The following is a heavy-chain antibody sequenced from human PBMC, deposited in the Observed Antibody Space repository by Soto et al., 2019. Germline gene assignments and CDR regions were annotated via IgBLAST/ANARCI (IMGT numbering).Heavy chain of an antibody. D-gene: IGHD2-21*02. CDR3: ATHVVETPKGRRGWFDP. J-gene: IGHJ5*02. V-gene: IGHV4-4*02. Sequence: QVQLQEPGPGLVKLSGTLSPTGPDPGGSITSSNWWIWSLNSQGKGLEWIGEIYLSGGTNYNPSYKPRVIFSVDKSKNQFSLQLNSVPAADTAIYYCATHVVETPKGRRGWFDPWGQGTLVNVSS. CDR1: GGSITSSNW. CDR2: IYLSGGT.